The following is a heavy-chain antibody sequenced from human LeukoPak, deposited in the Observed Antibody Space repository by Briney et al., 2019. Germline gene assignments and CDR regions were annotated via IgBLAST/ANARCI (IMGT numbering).Heavy chain of an antibody. CDR1: ELMFSSYA. CDR2: ISDDGGST. D-gene: IGHD6-19*01. Sequence: GGSLRLSCAASELMFSSYAMSWVRQAPGKGLEWVSGISDDGGSTYYADSVRGRFTISRDNSKNTLYLQMNSLRVEDAAIYYCAKDQYSSGWYFDYWGKGTLVTVSS. V-gene: IGHV3-23*01. J-gene: IGHJ4*02. CDR3: AKDQYSSGWYFDY.